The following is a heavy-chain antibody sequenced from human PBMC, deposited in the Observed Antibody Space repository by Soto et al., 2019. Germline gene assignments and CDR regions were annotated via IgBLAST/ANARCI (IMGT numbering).Heavy chain of an antibody. CDR1: GLTISGKKY. Sequence: DVQLVESGGGLIQPGESLRLSCAAFGLTISGKKYVAWVRQAPGKGLEWVAALYDVDGSSSADSVKGRFTTSSDSSKTTVYLQMNDLRPDDTAVYYCATWHEREHAYDVWGQGTTVTVSS. J-gene: IGHJ3*01. V-gene: IGHV3-53*01. CDR2: LYDVDGS. D-gene: IGHD1-1*01. CDR3: ATWHEREHAYDV.